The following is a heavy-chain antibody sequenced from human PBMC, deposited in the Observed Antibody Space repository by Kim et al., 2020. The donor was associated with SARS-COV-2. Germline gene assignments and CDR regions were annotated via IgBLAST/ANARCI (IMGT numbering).Heavy chain of an antibody. V-gene: IGHV3-23*01. CDR3: AKDKEGRCAEAGLWSSGAGACLKYFDY. D-gene: IGHD6-19*01. CDR2: ISGSGGST. CDR1: GFTFSSYA. J-gene: IGHJ4*02. Sequence: GGSLRLSCAASGFTFSSYAMSWVRQAPGKGLEWVSAISGSGGSTYYADSVKGRFTISRDNSKNTLYLQMNSLRAEDTAVYYCAKDKEGRCAEAGLWSSGAGACLKYFDYWGQGTLVTVSS.